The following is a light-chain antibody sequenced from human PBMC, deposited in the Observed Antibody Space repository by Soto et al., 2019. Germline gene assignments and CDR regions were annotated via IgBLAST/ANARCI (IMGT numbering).Light chain of an antibody. CDR3: SSYTSSSTLV. CDR1: SSDVGAYNS. V-gene: IGLV2-14*01. J-gene: IGLJ1*01. CDR2: DVS. Sequence: QSVLTQPASVSGSPGQSITISCTGTSSDVGAYNSVAWYQHNPGKAPKLMIYDVSNRPSGVSSRFSGSKSANTASLSISGLHADDEADYYCSSYTSSSTLVFGTGTKLTVL.